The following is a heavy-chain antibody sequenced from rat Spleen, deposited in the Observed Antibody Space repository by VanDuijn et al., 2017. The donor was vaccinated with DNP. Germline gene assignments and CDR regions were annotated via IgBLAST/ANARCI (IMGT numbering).Heavy chain of an antibody. V-gene: IGHV5-7*01. D-gene: IGHD4-1*01. J-gene: IGHJ2*01. CDR1: GFTFSDYN. CDR3: GKNTGYYFDH. CDR2: ISTSGSRT. Sequence: EVQLVESGGDLVQPGRSLKLSCAASGFTFSDYNMAWVRQAPKKGLEWVATISTSGSRTHYRDSVKGRFTISRDNAQDTQYLQMDSLRPEDTATYYCGKNTGYYFDHWGQGVMVTVSS.